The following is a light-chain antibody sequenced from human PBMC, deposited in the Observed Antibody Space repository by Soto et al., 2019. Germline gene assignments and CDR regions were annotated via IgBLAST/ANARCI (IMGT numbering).Light chain of an antibody. J-gene: IGLJ1*01. Sequence: QSVLTQPASVSGSPGQSITISCTGTSSDVGGYNYVSWYQQHPGKAPKLMIYDVSNRPSGVSNRFSGSKSGSTASLTISGLQAEDEADYYCSSYTRSSFYVFGTGTKLTVL. CDR2: DVS. V-gene: IGLV2-14*01. CDR1: SSDVGGYNY. CDR3: SSYTRSSFYV.